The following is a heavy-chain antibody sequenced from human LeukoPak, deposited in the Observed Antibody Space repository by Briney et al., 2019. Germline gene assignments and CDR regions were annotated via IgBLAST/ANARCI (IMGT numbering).Heavy chain of an antibody. CDR1: GSSFTSYW. CDR3: ATDYYDSSGEPDDAFDI. CDR2: IYPGDSDT. V-gene: IGHV5-51*01. J-gene: IGHJ3*02. D-gene: IGHD3-22*01. Sequence: GESLQISCQGSGSSFTSYWIGWVRQMPGKGPEWMGIIYPGDSDTRYSPSFQGQVTISADKSISTAYLQWSSLKASDTAMYYCATDYYDSSGEPDDAFDIWGQGTMVTVSS.